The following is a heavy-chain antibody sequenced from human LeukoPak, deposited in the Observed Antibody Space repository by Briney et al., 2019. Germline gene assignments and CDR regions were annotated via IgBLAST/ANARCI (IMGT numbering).Heavy chain of an antibody. Sequence: GGSLRLSCAASGFTFSSYSMNWIRQAPGKGLEWVSYISGSGRTIYYADSVKGRFTISRDNAKNSLYLQMNSLRADDTAVYYCARDFKDSTYYNFDCWGQGTLVTVSS. V-gene: IGHV3-48*04. D-gene: IGHD3-10*01. CDR3: ARDFKDSTYYNFDC. J-gene: IGHJ4*02. CDR2: ISGSGRTI. CDR1: GFTFSSYS.